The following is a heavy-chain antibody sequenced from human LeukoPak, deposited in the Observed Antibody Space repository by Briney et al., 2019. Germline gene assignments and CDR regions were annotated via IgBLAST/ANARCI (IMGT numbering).Heavy chain of an antibody. CDR3: ARASLSSLLTFDY. Sequence: GGSLRLSCAAPGFTSGSYWMNWVRPAPGKGLEWVAIIKQDGSQKFYLDSVRGRFTISTDTANNSLYLLMNSLRAEDTAVYYCARASLSSLLTFDYWGQGTLVTVSS. D-gene: IGHD2-15*01. CDR2: IKQDGSQK. J-gene: IGHJ4*02. CDR1: GFTSGSYW. V-gene: IGHV3-7*01.